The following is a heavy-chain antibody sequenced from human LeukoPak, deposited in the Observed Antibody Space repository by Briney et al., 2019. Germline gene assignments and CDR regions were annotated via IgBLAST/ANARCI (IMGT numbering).Heavy chain of an antibody. J-gene: IGHJ4*02. V-gene: IGHV3-30*02. CDR2: IRYDGSNK. CDR1: GFTFSSYG. CDR3: AKDGDYGQSYYFDY. D-gene: IGHD4-17*01. Sequence: PGGSLRLSCAASGFTFSSYGIHWVRQAPGKGLEWVAFIRYDGSNKYHADSVKGRFTISRDNSKNTLYLQMNSLRAEDTAVYYCAKDGDYGQSYYFDYWGQGTLVTVSS.